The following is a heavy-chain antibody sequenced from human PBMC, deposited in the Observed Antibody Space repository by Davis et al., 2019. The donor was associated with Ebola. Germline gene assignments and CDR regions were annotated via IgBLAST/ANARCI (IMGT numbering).Heavy chain of an antibody. V-gene: IGHV3-7*01. Sequence: GESLKISCAASGFTFSSYWMSWVRQAPGKGLEWVANIKQDGSEKYYADSVKGRFTISRDNSKNTLYLQMNSLRAEDTAVYCCAKEGVAPAAMELYYYYYYMDVWGKGTTVTVSS. D-gene: IGHD2-2*01. CDR3: AKEGVAPAAMELYYYYYYMDV. J-gene: IGHJ6*03. CDR2: IKQDGSEK. CDR1: GFTFSSYW.